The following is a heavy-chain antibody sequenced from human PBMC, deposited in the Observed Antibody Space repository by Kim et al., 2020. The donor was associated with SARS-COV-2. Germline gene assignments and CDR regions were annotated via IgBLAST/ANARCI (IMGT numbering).Heavy chain of an antibody. D-gene: IGHD1-26*01. J-gene: IGHJ4*02. CDR1: GGSISSSSYY. CDR3: ARHAGWELPERFDY. Sequence: SETLSLTCTVSGGSISSSSYYWGWIRQPPGKGLEWIGSIYYSGSTYYNPSLKSRVTISVDTSKNQFSLKLSSVTAADTAVYYCARHAGWELPERFDYWGQGTLVTVSS. V-gene: IGHV4-39*01. CDR2: IYYSGST.